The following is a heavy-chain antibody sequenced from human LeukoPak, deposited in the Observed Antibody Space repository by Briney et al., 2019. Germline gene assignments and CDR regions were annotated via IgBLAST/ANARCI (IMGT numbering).Heavy chain of an antibody. CDR1: GYTFTGYY. CDR3: ARDVGEYCSSTNCYTSHY. J-gene: IGHJ4*02. D-gene: IGHD2-2*02. CDR2: INPHSGGT. Sequence: ASVKVSCKASGYTFTGYYIHWVRQAPGQGLEWMGWINPHSGGTNYAQKVQVGVTMTRDTSITTAYMELSSLRSDNTAVYYCARDVGEYCSSTNCYTSHYWGQGTLVTVSS. V-gene: IGHV1-2*02.